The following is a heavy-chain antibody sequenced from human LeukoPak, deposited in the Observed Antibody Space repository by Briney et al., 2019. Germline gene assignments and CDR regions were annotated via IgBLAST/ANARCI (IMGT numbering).Heavy chain of an antibody. V-gene: IGHV1-2*02. Sequence: ASVKVSCKAFGYTFTGYYVHWVRQAPGQGLEWMGWINPKSGGTNYAQKFQGRVTMTRDTSISTAYMELSELRSDDTAVYYCAGQKDPRPIDYWGQGTLITVSS. J-gene: IGHJ4*02. CDR1: GYTFTGYY. CDR3: AGQKDPRPIDY. CDR2: INPKSGGT.